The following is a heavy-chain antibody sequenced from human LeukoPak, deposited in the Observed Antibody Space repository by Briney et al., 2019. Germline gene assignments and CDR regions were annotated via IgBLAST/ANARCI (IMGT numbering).Heavy chain of an antibody. J-gene: IGHJ4*02. Sequence: GGSLRLSCAASGFTFSSYRMNWVREAPGTGLEWVSSISSSSSYIYSADSVKGRFTISRDNAKNSMYLQMNSLRAEDTAWYYCARGAVVVPAASRADYWGQGTLVTVSS. V-gene: IGHV3-21*01. CDR1: GFTFSSYR. CDR2: ISSSSSYI. CDR3: ARGAVVVPAASRADY. D-gene: IGHD2-2*01.